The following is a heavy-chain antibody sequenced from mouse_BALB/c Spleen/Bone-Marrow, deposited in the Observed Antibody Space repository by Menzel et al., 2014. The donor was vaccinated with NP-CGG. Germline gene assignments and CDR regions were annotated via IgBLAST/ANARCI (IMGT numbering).Heavy chain of an antibody. J-gene: IGHJ1*01. D-gene: IGHD2-3*01. CDR1: GYTFSSYW. CDR3: ARRGGWLGYFDV. V-gene: IGHV1-9*01. Sequence: VQRVESGAELMKPGASVKISCKATGYTFSSYWIEWVKQRPGHGLEWIGEILPGSGSTNYNEKFKGKATLTADTSSNTAYMQLSRLTSEDSAVYYCARRGGWLGYFDVWGAGTTVTVSS. CDR2: ILPGSGST.